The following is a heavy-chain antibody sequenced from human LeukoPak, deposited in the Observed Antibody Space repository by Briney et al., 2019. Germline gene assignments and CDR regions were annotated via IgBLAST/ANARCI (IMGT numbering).Heavy chain of an antibody. CDR2: INQDGSTK. Sequence: GRCLRLSCAASGLTFSSYWMTWVRQAPGKGLEWVANINQDGSTKYYVDSVQGRFTISRDNARSSLYLQMNSLRAEDTAVYYCATDRGYLQFDYWGQGTLVTVSS. CDR1: GLTFSSYW. V-gene: IGHV3-7*01. J-gene: IGHJ4*02. CDR3: ATDRGYLQFDY. D-gene: IGHD5-24*01.